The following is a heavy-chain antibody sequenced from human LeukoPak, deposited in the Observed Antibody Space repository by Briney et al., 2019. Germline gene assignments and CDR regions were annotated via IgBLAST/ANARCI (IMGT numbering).Heavy chain of an antibody. CDR3: ARVLMYSSGWYGPDAFDI. D-gene: IGHD6-19*01. CDR2: INHSGST. V-gene: IGHV4-34*01. Sequence: SETLSLTCAVYGGSFSGYYWSWIRQPPGKGLEWIGEINHSGSTNYNPSLKSRVTISVDTSKNRFSLKLSSVTAADTAVYYCARVLMYSSGWYGPDAFDIWGQGTMVTVSS. CDR1: GGSFSGYY. J-gene: IGHJ3*02.